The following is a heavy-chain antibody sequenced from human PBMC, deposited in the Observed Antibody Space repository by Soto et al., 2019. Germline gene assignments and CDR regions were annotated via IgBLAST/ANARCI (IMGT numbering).Heavy chain of an antibody. V-gene: IGHV3-30*18. D-gene: IGHD2-15*01. CDR2: ISYDGNNK. CDR1: GFTFSSYG. Sequence: QVQLVESGGGVVQPGRSLRLSCAASGFTFSSYGMHWVRQAPGTGLEWVAVISYDGNNKYYADSVQGRFTISRDNSKNTLYRQMNSLRAGDTAVYYCAKDEVLVVAVARDYYGMDVWGQGTTVTVSS. J-gene: IGHJ6*02. CDR3: AKDEVLVVAVARDYYGMDV.